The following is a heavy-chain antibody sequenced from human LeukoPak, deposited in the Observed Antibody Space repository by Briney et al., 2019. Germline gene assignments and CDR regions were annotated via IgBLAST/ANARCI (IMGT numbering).Heavy chain of an antibody. J-gene: IGHJ3*02. V-gene: IGHV4-30-4*01. Sequence: PSETLSLTCTVSGGSISSGDYYWSWIRQPPGKGLEWIGYIYYSGSTYYNPSLKSRVTISVDASKNQFSLKLSSVTAADTAVYYCARGFRDSSGYQGSRAFDIWGQGTMVTVSS. CDR1: GGSISSGDYY. D-gene: IGHD3-22*01. CDR2: IYYSGST. CDR3: ARGFRDSSGYQGSRAFDI.